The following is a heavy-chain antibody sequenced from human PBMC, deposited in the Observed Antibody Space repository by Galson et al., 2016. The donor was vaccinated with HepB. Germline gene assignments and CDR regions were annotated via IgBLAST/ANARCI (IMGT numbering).Heavy chain of an antibody. V-gene: IGHV1-18*01. D-gene: IGHD3-3*01. CDR1: GYTFINYG. CDR2: ISAYNGNT. Sequence: SVKVSCKASGYTFINYGIIWVRHAPGQGFEWMGWISAYNGNTNYAQKFQGRVTMTTDTSTSTAYLDLRSLGSDDTAVYYCARDIEWRNYDFWSPIQVGYFDCWGQGTLVTVSS. J-gene: IGHJ4*03. CDR3: ARDIEWRNYDFWSPIQVGYFDC.